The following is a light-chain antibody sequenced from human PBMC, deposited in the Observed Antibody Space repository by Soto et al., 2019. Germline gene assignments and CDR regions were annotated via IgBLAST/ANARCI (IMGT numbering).Light chain of an antibody. V-gene: IGKV3-20*01. CDR3: QQYSRSPPT. J-gene: IGKJ1*01. CDR1: QPVNSGY. Sequence: DIVFTQSPGTLSLSPGERATLSCTASQPVNSGYLAWYQQKHGQAPRLLIYGASSRATGIPDRFSGSGSGTDFTLTISRLEAEDFAVYYCQQYSRSPPTFGHGTKVDIK. CDR2: GAS.